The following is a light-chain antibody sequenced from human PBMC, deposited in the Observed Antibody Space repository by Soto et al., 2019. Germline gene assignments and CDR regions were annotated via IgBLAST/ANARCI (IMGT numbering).Light chain of an antibody. CDR1: SGHSNYA. CDR2: LNSDGRH. J-gene: IGLJ2*01. CDR3: QTWGTGIQV. V-gene: IGLV4-69*01. Sequence: QYVLTQSPSASASLGASVKLTCTLSSGHSNYAIAWHQQQPEKGPRYLMKLNSDGRHSKGDGIPDRFSGSTSGAERYLTISSLQSEDEADYYCQTWGTGIQVFGGGTKLTVL.